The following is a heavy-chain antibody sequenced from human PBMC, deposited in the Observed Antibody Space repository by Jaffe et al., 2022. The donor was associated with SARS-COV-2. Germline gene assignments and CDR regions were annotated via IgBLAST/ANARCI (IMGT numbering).Heavy chain of an antibody. CDR1: GGSFSGYY. CDR2: INHSGST. J-gene: IGHJ6*02. V-gene: IGHV4-34*01. CDR3: ARSPDGNYGMDV. Sequence: QVQLQQWGAGLLKPSETLSLTCAVYGGSFSGYYWSWIRQPPGKGLEWIGEINHSGSTNYNPSLKSRVTISVDTSKNQFSLKLSSVTAADTAVYYCARSPDGNYGMDVWGQGTTVTVSS.